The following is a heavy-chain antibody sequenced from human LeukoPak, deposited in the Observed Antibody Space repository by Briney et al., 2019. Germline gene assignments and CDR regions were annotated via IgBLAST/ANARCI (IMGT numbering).Heavy chain of an antibody. D-gene: IGHD2-21*01. V-gene: IGHV4-59*01. Sequence: PSETLSLTCTVSGASISSYYWSWIRQPPGKGLEWIGYIYYSGSTNYNPSLKSRVTISVDTSKNQFSLKLSSVTAADTAVYYCVRGDINLFIYWGEGTLVSVSS. CDR3: VRGDINLFIY. CDR1: GASISSYY. CDR2: IYYSGST. J-gene: IGHJ4*02.